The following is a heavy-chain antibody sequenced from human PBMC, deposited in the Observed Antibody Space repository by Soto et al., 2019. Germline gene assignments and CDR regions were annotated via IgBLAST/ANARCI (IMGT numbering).Heavy chain of an antibody. Sequence: ASVKVSCKASGYTFTGYYMHWVRQAPGQGLEWMGWINPNSGGTNYAQKFQGWVAMTRDTSISTAYMELSRLRSDDTAVYYCASCSGGSCSYFDYWGQGTLVTVSS. J-gene: IGHJ4*02. CDR1: GYTFTGYY. D-gene: IGHD2-15*01. CDR3: ASCSGGSCSYFDY. V-gene: IGHV1-2*04. CDR2: INPNSGGT.